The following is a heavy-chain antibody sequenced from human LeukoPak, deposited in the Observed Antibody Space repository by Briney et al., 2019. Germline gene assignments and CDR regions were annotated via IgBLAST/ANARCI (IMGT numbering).Heavy chain of an antibody. Sequence: GGSLRLSCAASGFTFSSYSMNWVRQAPGKGLEWVSSISSSSSYIYYADSVKGRFTISRDNAKNSLYLQMNSLRAEDTAVYYCAREYDILTVSLDYWGQGTLVTVSS. V-gene: IGHV3-21*01. CDR3: AREYDILTVSLDY. CDR1: GFTFSSYS. D-gene: IGHD3-9*01. J-gene: IGHJ4*02. CDR2: ISSSSSYI.